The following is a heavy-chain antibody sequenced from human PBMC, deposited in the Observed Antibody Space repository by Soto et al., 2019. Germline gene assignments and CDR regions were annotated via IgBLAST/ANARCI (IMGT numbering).Heavy chain of an antibody. V-gene: IGHV1-18*01. Sequence: ASVKVSCKASGYTFTSYGISWVRQDPGQGLEWMGWISAYNGNTNYAQKLQGRVTMTTDTSTSPAYRELRSLRSDDTAVYYSPSRRYSYGREGTDVFDIRGQGTMVTVSS. J-gene: IGHJ3*02. CDR3: PSRRYSYGREGTDVFDI. CDR1: GYTFTSYG. CDR2: ISAYNGNT. D-gene: IGHD5-18*01.